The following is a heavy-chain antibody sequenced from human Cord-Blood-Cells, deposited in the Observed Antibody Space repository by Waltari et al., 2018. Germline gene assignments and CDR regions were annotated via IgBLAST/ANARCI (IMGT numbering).Heavy chain of an antibody. CDR1: GYSISSGSY. Sequence: QVQLQESGPGLVKPSETLSLTCAVSGYSISSGSYWGWIWQPPGKGLEWIGSIYHSGSTYYNPSLKSRVTISVDTSKNQFSLKLSSVTAADTAVYYCARDIVGATDYWGQGTLVTVSS. D-gene: IGHD1-26*01. CDR2: IYHSGST. J-gene: IGHJ4*02. CDR3: ARDIVGATDY. V-gene: IGHV4-38-2*02.